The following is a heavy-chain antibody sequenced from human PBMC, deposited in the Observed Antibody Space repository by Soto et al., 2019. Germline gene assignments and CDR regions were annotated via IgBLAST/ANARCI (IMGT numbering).Heavy chain of an antibody. CDR2: ISYDGSNK. CDR3: AKDRFRIAVAAPFDY. J-gene: IGHJ4*02. Sequence: PGGSLKLSCAAPWFPFHSYGMHWVRPAPGKGLEWVAVISYDGSNKYYADSVKGRFTISRDNSKNTLYLQMNSLRAEDTAVYYCAKDRFRIAVAAPFDYWGQGTLVTVSS. V-gene: IGHV3-30*18. D-gene: IGHD6-19*01. CDR1: WFPFHSYG.